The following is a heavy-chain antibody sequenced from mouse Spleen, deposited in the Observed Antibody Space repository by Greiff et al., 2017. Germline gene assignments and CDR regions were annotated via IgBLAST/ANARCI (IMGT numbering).Heavy chain of an antibody. J-gene: IGHJ1*03. CDR2: ISDGGSYT. CDR1: GFTFSSYA. D-gene: IGHD2-12*01. CDR3: ARDSRRYFDV. V-gene: IGHV5-4*01. Sequence: EVQVVESGGGLVKPGGSLKLSCAASGFTFSSYAMSWVRQTPEKRLEWVATISDGGSYTYYPDNVKGRFTISRDNAKNNLYLQMSHLKSEDTAMYYCARDSRRYFDVWGTGTTVTVSS.